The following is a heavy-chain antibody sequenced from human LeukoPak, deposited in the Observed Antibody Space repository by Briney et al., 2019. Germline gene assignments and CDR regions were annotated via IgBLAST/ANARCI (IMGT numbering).Heavy chain of an antibody. CDR2: IWYDGSNT. CDR3: ARDRSTTHFDY. J-gene: IGHJ4*02. Sequence: PGGSLRLSCAASGFTFSSYGMHWVRQVPGKGLEWVAMIWYDGSNTYYADSVKGRFTISRDNSKNTLFLQMDSLRAEDTAVYYCARDRSTTHFDYWGQGTLVTVSS. V-gene: IGHV3-33*01. CDR1: GFTFSSYG. D-gene: IGHD5/OR15-5a*01.